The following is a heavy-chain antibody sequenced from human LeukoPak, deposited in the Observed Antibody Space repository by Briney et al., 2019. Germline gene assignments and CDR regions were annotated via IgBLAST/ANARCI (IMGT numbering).Heavy chain of an antibody. D-gene: IGHD2-2*01. V-gene: IGHV1-2*02. CDR3: ASSIAYCSSTSCYFN. CDR1: GYTFTGYL. Sequence: ASVKVSCKASGYTFTGYLMHWVRQAPGQGLEWMGWINPNSGGTNYAQKFQGRVTMTRVTSISTAYMELSRLRSDDTAVYYCASSIAYCSSTSCYFNWGQGTLVTVSS. CDR2: INPNSGGT. J-gene: IGHJ4*02.